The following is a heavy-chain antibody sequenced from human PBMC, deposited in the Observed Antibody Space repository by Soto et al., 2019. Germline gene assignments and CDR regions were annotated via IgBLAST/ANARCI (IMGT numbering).Heavy chain of an antibody. Sequence: PXRFLRLPFSAAGCTFSSSAMDWVRQAPGKGLDWLSSISTSSSYRYYADSVKGRFTVSRDNAKNSLYLQINRLGEEDTAVYYCARGSIGATSITPFDYWGQGTLVTVSS. CDR2: ISTSSSYR. CDR1: GCTFSSSA. CDR3: ARGSIGATSITPFDY. J-gene: IGHJ4*02. V-gene: IGHV3-21*01. D-gene: IGHD5-12*01.